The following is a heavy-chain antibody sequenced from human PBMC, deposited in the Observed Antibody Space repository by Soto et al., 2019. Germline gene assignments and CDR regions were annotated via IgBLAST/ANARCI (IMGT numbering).Heavy chain of an antibody. V-gene: IGHV3-66*01. D-gene: IGHD2-21*02. CDR1: EVTVGSNS. J-gene: IGHJ3*02. CDR2: IYSGGRT. CDR3: ASSGDCYPCAFDI. Sequence: EVPMVESGGGLVQPGGSLRLSCAASEVTVGSNSMSWIRQAPGKGPEWVSVIYSGGRTSYADSVKGRFTISKDNSKNTLYLQMNNLRAEDTAVYYCASSGDCYPCAFDIWGQGTMVTVSS.